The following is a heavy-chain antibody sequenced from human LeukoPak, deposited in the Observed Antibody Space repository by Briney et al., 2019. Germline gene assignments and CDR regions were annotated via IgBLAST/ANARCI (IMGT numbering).Heavy chain of an antibody. D-gene: IGHD3-22*01. CDR1: GYTFTGYY. CDR2: INSNSGGT. V-gene: IGHV1-2*06. J-gene: IGHJ4*02. CDR3: ARDADSSGYYYLTQDY. Sequence: ASVKVSCKASGYTFTGYYMHWVRQAPGQGLEWMGRINSNSGGTNYAQKFQGRVTMTRDTSISTAYMELSRLRSDDTAVYYCARDADSSGYYYLTQDYWGQGTLVTVSS.